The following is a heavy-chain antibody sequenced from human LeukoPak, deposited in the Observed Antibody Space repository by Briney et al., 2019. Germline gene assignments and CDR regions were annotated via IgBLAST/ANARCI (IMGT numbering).Heavy chain of an antibody. CDR3: ARGERYDSSGYPFDY. J-gene: IGHJ4*02. V-gene: IGHV1-2*02. Sequence: APVKVSCKASGYTFTGYFIHWVRQAPGQGLEWMGWINPNNGGTKYAQKFQDRVTMTRDTSISTAYMELSRLRSDDTAVYYCARGERYDSSGYPFDYWGQGTLVTVSS. D-gene: IGHD3-22*01. CDR1: GYTFTGYF. CDR2: INPNNGGT.